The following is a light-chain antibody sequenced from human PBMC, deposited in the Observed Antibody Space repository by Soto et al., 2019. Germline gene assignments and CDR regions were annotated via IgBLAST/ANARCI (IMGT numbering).Light chain of an antibody. CDR3: QQYSTYRT. V-gene: IGKV1-5*01. Sequence: DIQLTQSPSTLSSSVGDRVTITCRASQSISSWLAWYQKKAGKAPKLLIYDASSLESGVPRMFSGSGSGTEFTLTISSVQPDDFATYYCQQYSTYRTFGQGTKVDIK. CDR2: DAS. J-gene: IGKJ1*01. CDR1: QSISSW.